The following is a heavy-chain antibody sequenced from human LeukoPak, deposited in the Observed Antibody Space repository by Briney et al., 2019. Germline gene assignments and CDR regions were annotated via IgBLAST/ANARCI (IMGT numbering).Heavy chain of an antibody. Sequence: SETLCLTCAVYGGSFSGYYWSWIRQPPGKGLEWVGEINHSGSTNYNPSLKSRVTISVDTSKNQFSLKLSSVTAADTAVYYCARGHYYGSGSYFSSYYYGMDVWGQGTTVTVSS. CDR3: ARGHYYGSGSYFSSYYYGMDV. D-gene: IGHD3-10*01. V-gene: IGHV4-34*01. CDR1: GGSFSGYY. J-gene: IGHJ6*02. CDR2: INHSGST.